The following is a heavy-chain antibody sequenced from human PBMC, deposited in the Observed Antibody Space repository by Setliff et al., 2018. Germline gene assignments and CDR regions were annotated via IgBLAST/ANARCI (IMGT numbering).Heavy chain of an antibody. CDR1: GLTFSTYS. CDR3: VHHSAARRAVMGTPLDY. CDR2: ISGDSAHI. J-gene: IGHJ4*02. D-gene: IGHD2-21*01. V-gene: IGHV3-23*01. Sequence: GESLKISCAASGLTFSTYSTSWVRQPPGKGQEWASAISGDSAHIYYQDFVKGRFTISRDNSKRTLYLQMNSLTAEDAAIYYCVHHSAARRAVMGTPLDYWGQGTLVTVCS.